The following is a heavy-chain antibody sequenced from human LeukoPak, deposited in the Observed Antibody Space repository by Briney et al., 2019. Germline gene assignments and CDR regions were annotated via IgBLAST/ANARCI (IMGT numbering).Heavy chain of an antibody. CDR1: GGSISNHY. V-gene: IGHV4-59*11. CDR3: ARELYYDSSFSFDI. CDR2: IYYSGST. Sequence: SETLSLTCTVSGGSISNHYWSWVRQPPGRGLKWIGYIYYSGSTKYNPSLKSRVTISVDTSKNQFSLKLSSVPAAETVVYYCARELYYDSSFSFDIWGQGTMVTVSS. J-gene: IGHJ3*02. D-gene: IGHD3-22*01.